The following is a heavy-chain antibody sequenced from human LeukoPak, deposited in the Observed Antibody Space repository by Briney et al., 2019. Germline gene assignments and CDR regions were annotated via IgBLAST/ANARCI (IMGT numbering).Heavy chain of an antibody. CDR2: MNPNSGNT. Sequence: ASVKVSCKASGYTFTTYDINWVRQATGQGLEWMGWMNPNSGNTGYAQKFQGRVTMTRNTSISTAYMELSSLTSEDTAVYYCARGTCDYSSKIDCWGQGTLVIVSS. D-gene: IGHD4-11*01. J-gene: IGHJ4*02. CDR1: GYTFTTYD. V-gene: IGHV1-8*01. CDR3: ARGTCDYSSKIDC.